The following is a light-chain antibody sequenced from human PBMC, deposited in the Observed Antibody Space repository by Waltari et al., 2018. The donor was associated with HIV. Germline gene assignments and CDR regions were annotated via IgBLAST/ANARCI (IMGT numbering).Light chain of an antibody. J-gene: IGKJ5*01. CDR2: DAS. Sequence: EVVLTQSPSTLSLSQGERATLSCRASQNIGNYLAWYQQKPGQAPRLLIYDASTGASGIPARFSGSGSGTDFTLTISSLEPEDVAVYYCQQRSNWPPVTFGQGTRLEI. CDR1: QNIGNY. CDR3: QQRSNWPPVT. V-gene: IGKV3-11*01.